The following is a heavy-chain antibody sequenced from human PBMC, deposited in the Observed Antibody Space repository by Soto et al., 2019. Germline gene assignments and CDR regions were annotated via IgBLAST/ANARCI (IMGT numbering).Heavy chain of an antibody. CDR1: GFTFSSYG. D-gene: IGHD6-19*01. CDR3: AREGGGAVAAPFDY. CDR2: IWYDGSNK. Sequence: QVQLVESGGGVVQPGRSLRLSCAASGFTFSSYGMHWVRQAPGKGLEWVAVIWYDGSNKYYADSVKGRFTISRDNSKNTLYLQMNSLRAEDRAVYYCAREGGGAVAAPFDYWGQGTLVTVSS. J-gene: IGHJ4*02. V-gene: IGHV3-33*01.